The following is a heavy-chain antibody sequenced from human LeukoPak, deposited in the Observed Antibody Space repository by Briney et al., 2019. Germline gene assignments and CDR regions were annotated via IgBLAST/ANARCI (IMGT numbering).Heavy chain of an antibody. CDR3: AKDSGSVGPNWFDP. Sequence: PGGSLRLSCVASGFPFDEFAMHWVRQTPGKGLGWVSVISWNSGSTHYANSVKGRFTISRDNAKSSLYLQMNSLRAEDTAFYYCAKDSGSVGPNWFDPWGQGTLVSVSS. D-gene: IGHD1-26*01. CDR2: ISWNSGST. J-gene: IGHJ5*02. V-gene: IGHV3-9*01. CDR1: GFPFDEFA.